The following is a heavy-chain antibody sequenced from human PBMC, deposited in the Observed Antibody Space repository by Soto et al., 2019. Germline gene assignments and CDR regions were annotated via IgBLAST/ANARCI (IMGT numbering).Heavy chain of an antibody. V-gene: IGHV4-39*01. D-gene: IGHD3-10*01. CDR3: ARLTGSGSYYVNC. CDR2: IYFTGST. CDR1: GGSISGSTFY. Sequence: SETLSLTCTVYGGSISGSTFYWGWIRQPPGKGLEWIGGIYFTGSTYYNPSLEGRITMSVDTSKNQFSLKLRSVTAADSAVYFCARLTGSGSYYVNCWGQGTLVTVSS. J-gene: IGHJ4*02.